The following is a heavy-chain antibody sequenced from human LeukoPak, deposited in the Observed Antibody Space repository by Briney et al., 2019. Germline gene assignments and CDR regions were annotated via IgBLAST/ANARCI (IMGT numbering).Heavy chain of an antibody. J-gene: IGHJ5*02. CDR1: GYTFTDYY. CDR3: ARDYVGHNWFDP. CDR2: ISPNSGGT. D-gene: IGHD3-16*01. V-gene: IGHV1-2*02. Sequence: ASVKVSCKASGYTFTDYYMHWVRQAPGQGLEWMGWISPNSGGTNYAQKFQGRVTMTRDTSISTAYMELSRLRSDDTAVYYCARDYVGHNWFDPWGQGTLVTVSS.